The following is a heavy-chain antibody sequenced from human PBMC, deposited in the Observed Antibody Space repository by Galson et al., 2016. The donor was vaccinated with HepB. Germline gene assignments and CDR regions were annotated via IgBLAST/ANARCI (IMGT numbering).Heavy chain of an antibody. J-gene: IGHJ1*01. CDR3: AREYLSGTETEFFQH. D-gene: IGHD6-13*01. CDR1: GYTFTGFY. Sequence: SVKVSCRASGYTFTGFYMHWVRQAPGQGLEWMGWINPNSGGTHSAQQFQGRVSLTRDTSISTAYMELSRLRSDDTAVYYCAREYLSGTETEFFQHWGHGTLVTVSS. V-gene: IGHV1-2*02. CDR2: INPNSGGT.